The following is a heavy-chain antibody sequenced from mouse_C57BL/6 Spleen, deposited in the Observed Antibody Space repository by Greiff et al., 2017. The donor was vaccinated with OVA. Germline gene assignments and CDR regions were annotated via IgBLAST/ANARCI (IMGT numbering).Heavy chain of an antibody. CDR1: GYTFTSYW. CDR3: ARGWLLGDY. V-gene: IGHV1-61*01. D-gene: IGHD2-3*01. CDR2: IYPSDSET. J-gene: IGHJ2*01. Sequence: VQLQQPGAELVRPGSSVKLSCKASGYTFTSYWMDWVKQRPGQGLEWIGNIYPSDSETHYNQKFKDKATLTVDKSSSTTYMQLSSLPSEDSAVYYCARGWLLGDYWGQGTTRTVSS.